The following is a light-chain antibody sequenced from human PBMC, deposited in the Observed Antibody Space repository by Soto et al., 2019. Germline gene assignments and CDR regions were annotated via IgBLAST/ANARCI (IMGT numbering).Light chain of an antibody. CDR2: STS. Sequence: QAVGTQEPSLTVSPGGTVTLTCASSTGAVTSGYYPNWFQQKPGQAPRALIYSTSNKHPWTPARFSGSLLGGKAALTLSGVQPEDEAEYYCLLYYGGAQVFGGGTQLTVL. CDR3: LLYYGGAQV. J-gene: IGLJ3*02. V-gene: IGLV7-43*01. CDR1: TGAVTSGYY.